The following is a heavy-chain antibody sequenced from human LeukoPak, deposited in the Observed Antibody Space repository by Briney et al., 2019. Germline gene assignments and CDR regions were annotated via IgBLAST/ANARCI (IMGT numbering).Heavy chain of an antibody. CDR1: GFTFSAYA. D-gene: IGHD4-17*01. J-gene: IGHJ4*02. V-gene: IGHV3-66*01. CDR2: IYSGGST. Sequence: PGGSLRLSCEASGFTFSAYAMTWVRQAPGKGLEWVSVIYSGGSTYYADSVKGRFTISRDNSKNTLYLQMNSLRAEDTAVYYCARVDYGDYGFDYWGQGTLVTVSS. CDR3: ARVDYGDYGFDY.